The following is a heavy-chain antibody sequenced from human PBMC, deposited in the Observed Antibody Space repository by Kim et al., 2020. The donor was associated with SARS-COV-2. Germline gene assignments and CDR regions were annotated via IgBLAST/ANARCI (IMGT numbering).Heavy chain of an antibody. CDR2: IWYDGSNK. J-gene: IGHJ6*02. CDR3: ARDHVAAAGPGYYYYGMDV. CDR1: GFTFSSYG. D-gene: IGHD6-13*01. V-gene: IGHV3-33*01. Sequence: GGSLRLSCAASGFTFSSYGMHWVRQAPGKGLEWVAVIWYDGSNKYYADSVKGRFTISRDNSKNTLYLQMNSLRAEDTAVYYCARDHVAAAGPGYYYYGMDVWGQGTTVTVYS.